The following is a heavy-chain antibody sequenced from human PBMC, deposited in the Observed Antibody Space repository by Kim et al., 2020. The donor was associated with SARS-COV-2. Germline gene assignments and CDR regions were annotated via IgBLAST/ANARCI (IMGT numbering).Heavy chain of an antibody. CDR2: IIPIFGTA. CDR1: GGTFSSYA. D-gene: IGHD3-10*01. CDR3: ARDKGAWFGEFYYYGMDV. V-gene: IGHV1-69*13. J-gene: IGHJ6*02. Sequence: SVKVSCKASGGTFSSYAISWVRQAPGQGLEWMGGIIPIFGTANYAQKFQGRVTITADESTSTAYMELSSLRSEDTAVYYCARDKGAWFGEFYYYGMDVWGQGTTVTVSS.